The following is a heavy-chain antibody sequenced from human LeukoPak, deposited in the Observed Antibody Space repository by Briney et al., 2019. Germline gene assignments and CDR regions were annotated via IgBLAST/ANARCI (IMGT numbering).Heavy chain of an antibody. CDR3: ARDRYGAAAGTGFDY. J-gene: IGHJ4*02. V-gene: IGHV1-46*01. Sequence: ASVKVSCKASGYTFTSYYMHWVRQAPGQGLERMGIINPSGGSTSHAQKFQGRVTMTRDMSTSTVYMELSSLRSEDTAAYYCARDRYGAAAGTGFDYWGQGTLVTVSS. D-gene: IGHD6-13*01. CDR2: INPSGGST. CDR1: GYTFTSYY.